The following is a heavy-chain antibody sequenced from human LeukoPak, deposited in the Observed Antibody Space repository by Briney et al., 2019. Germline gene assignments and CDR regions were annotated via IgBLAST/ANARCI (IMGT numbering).Heavy chain of an antibody. CDR3: ARGGGVAGTPYNPYDY. J-gene: IGHJ4*02. D-gene: IGHD6-19*01. V-gene: IGHV4-59*01. CDR1: GGSISIYY. Sequence: SETLSLSCTVSGGSISIYYWSWIRQPPGKGLEWIGYIYYSGSTNYNPSLKSRVTISVDTSKNQFSLKLSSVTAADTAVYYCARGGGVAGTPYNPYDYWGQGTLVTVSS. CDR2: IYYSGST.